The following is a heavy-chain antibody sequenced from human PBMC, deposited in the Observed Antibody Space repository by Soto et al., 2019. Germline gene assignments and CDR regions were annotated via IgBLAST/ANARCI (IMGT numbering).Heavy chain of an antibody. CDR2: ISGGSSVT. J-gene: IGHJ4*02. CDR1: GFTFSDYA. Sequence: LGGSLRLSCTASGFTFSDYAMAWVRQAPGKGLEWVSTISGGSSVTYYGDSVKGRFTISRDNAKKTLFLQLNRLSAEDTATYYCAKVLSKNYYYPFDFWGQGTQVTVSS. D-gene: IGHD3-10*01. V-gene: IGHV3-23*01. CDR3: AKVLSKNYYYPFDF.